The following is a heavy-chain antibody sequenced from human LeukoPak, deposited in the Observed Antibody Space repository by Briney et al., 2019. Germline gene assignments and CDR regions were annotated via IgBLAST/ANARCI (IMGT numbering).Heavy chain of an antibody. Sequence: ASVKVSCKASGYTFTSYDINWVRQATGQGLEWMGWMNPNSGNTGYAQKFQGRVTMTRNTSISTAYMELSSLRSEDTAVYYCARRHRVTIFGVVSYYYGMDVWGQGTLVTVSS. V-gene: IGHV1-8*01. CDR2: MNPNSGNT. J-gene: IGHJ6*02. CDR1: GYTFTSYD. D-gene: IGHD3-3*01. CDR3: ARRHRVTIFGVVSYYYGMDV.